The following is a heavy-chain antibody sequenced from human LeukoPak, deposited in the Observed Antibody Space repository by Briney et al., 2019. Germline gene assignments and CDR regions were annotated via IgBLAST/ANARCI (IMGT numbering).Heavy chain of an antibody. CDR3: ARGIMVRGPSDYFDY. D-gene: IGHD3-10*01. CDR1: GYTFTSYY. J-gene: IGHJ4*02. Sequence: EASVKVSCKASGYTFTSYYMHWVRQAPGQGLEWMGIINPSGGSTSYAQKFQGRVTMTRDTSTSTVYMELSSPRSEDTAVYYCARGIMVRGPSDYFDYWGQGTLVTVSS. V-gene: IGHV1-46*01. CDR2: INPSGGST.